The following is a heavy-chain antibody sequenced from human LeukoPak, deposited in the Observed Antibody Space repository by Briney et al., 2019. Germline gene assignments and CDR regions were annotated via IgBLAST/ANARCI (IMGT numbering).Heavy chain of an antibody. D-gene: IGHD5-24*01. V-gene: IGHV4-59*01. CDR1: GGSISSYY. Sequence: SETLSLTCTVSGGSISSYYWSWIRQPRGKGLEWIGYIYYSGSTNYNPSLKSRVTISVDTSKNQFSLKLSSVTAADTAVYYCAREDDGSKRAFDIWGQGTMVTVSS. J-gene: IGHJ3*02. CDR3: AREDDGSKRAFDI. CDR2: IYYSGST.